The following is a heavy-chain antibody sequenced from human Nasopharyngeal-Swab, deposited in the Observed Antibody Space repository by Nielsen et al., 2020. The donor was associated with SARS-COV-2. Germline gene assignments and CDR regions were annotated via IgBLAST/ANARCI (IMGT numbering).Heavy chain of an antibody. D-gene: IGHD3-22*01. CDR3: ARGVSTYDSSGYPRSYYYYGMDV. Sequence: GESLKISCAASGFTFSSYDMHWVRQATGKGLEWVSAIGTAGDTYYPGSVKGRFTISRENAKSSLYLQMNSLRAGDTAVYYCARGVSTYDSSGYPRSYYYYGMDVWGQGTTVTVSS. V-gene: IGHV3-13*04. CDR1: GFTFSSYD. CDR2: IGTAGDT. J-gene: IGHJ6*02.